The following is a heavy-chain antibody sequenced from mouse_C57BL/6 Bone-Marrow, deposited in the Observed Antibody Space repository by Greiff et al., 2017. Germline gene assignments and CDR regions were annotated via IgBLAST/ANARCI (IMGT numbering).Heavy chain of an antibody. Sequence: QVQLQQPGAELVRPGTSVKLSCKASGYTLTSYWMHWVKQRPGQGLEWIGVIDPSDSYTNYNQKFKGKATLTVDTSSSTAYKQLSSLTSEDSAVYYCAREGYYGSSWDYWGQGTTLTVSS. D-gene: IGHD1-1*01. CDR2: IDPSDSYT. CDR3: AREGYYGSSWDY. V-gene: IGHV1-59*01. J-gene: IGHJ2*01. CDR1: GYTLTSYW.